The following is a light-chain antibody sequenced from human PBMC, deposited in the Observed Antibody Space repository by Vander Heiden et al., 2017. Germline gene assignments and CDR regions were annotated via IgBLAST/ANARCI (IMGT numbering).Light chain of an antibody. CDR1: SSDVGVYNY. J-gene: IGLJ2*01. CDR3: SSYAGSNSVL. CDR2: EVS. V-gene: IGLV2-8*01. Sequence: QSALTQPPSASGSPGQSVTISCTGTSSDVGVYNYVSWYQQHPGKAPKLMIYEVSKRPSGVPDRFSGSKSGNTASLTVSGLQAEDEADYYCSSYAGSNSVLFGGGTKLTVL.